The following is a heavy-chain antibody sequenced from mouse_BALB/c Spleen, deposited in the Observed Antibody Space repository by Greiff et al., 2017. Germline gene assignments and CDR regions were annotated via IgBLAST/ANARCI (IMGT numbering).Heavy chain of an antibody. D-gene: IGHD2-1*01. V-gene: IGHV5-6-3*01. CDR2: INSNDGST. J-gene: IGHJ4*01. CDR3: ARDGNPYAMDY. Sequence: EVMLVESGGGLVQPGGSLKLSCAASGFTFSSYGMSWVRQTPDKRLELVATINSNDGSTYYPDSVKGRFTISRDNAKNTLYLQMSSLKSEDTAMYYCARDGNPYAMDYWGQGTSVTVSS. CDR1: GFTFSSYG.